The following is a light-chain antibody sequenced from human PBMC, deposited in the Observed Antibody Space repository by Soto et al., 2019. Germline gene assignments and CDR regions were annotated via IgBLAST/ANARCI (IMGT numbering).Light chain of an antibody. CDR2: AAS. J-gene: IGKJ1*01. V-gene: IGKV1-39*01. CDR3: QQSYSTFWT. CDR1: QGIRND. Sequence: IQMTQSPSSLSASVGDRVTITCRASQGIRNDLGWYQQKPGKAPNLLIYAASTLQSGVPSRFTGSGSGTHFTLTISSLQPEDYGTYYCQQSYSTFWTFGQGTKV.